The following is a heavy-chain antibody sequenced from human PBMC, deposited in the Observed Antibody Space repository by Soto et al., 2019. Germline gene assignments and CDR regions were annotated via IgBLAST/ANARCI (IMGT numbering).Heavy chain of an antibody. CDR2: FDPEDGET. J-gene: IGHJ5*02. CDR1: GYTLTELS. V-gene: IGHV1-24*01. D-gene: IGHD3-10*01. Sequence: SLKVSWKVSGYTLTELSMHWVLQAPGKGLEWMGGFDPEDGETIYAQKFQGRATMTEDTSTDTAYMELSSLRSEDRAVYYCATVRYYYGSGSYPNWFDPWGQGTLVTVSS. CDR3: ATVRYYYGSGSYPNWFDP.